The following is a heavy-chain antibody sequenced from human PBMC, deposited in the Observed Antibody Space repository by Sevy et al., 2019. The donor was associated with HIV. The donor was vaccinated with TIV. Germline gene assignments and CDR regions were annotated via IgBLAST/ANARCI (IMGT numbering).Heavy chain of an antibody. CDR1: GFTFSSYW. J-gene: IGHJ4*02. Sequence: GESLKISCAASGFTFSSYWMSWVRQAPGKGLEWVANIKQDGSEKYYVDSVKGRFTISRDNAKNSLYLQMNSLRAEDTAVYYCARERGATNLWNFDYWGQGTLVTVSS. V-gene: IGHV3-7*03. D-gene: IGHD1-26*01. CDR3: ARERGATNLWNFDY. CDR2: IKQDGSEK.